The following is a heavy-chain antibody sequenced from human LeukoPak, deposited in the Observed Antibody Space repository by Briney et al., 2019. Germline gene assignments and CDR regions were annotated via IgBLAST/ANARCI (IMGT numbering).Heavy chain of an antibody. Sequence: GASVKVSCKASEYSFSDYYMNWVRQAPGQGLEWMGWINPHSGDPKYTQKFQGRVTMTRDTSISTAYMELSRLTSDDTAVYYCARIFLSYSSGWYNWFDPWGQGTLVTVSS. CDR1: EYSFSDYY. J-gene: IGHJ5*02. CDR3: ARIFLSYSSGWYNWFDP. V-gene: IGHV1-2*02. CDR2: INPHSGDP. D-gene: IGHD6-19*01.